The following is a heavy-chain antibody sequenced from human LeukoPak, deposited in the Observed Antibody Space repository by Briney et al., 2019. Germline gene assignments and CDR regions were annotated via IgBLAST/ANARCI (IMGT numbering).Heavy chain of an antibody. V-gene: IGHV3-9*01. Sequence: GGSLRLSCVASGFTYHDFAMHWVRQAPGKGLEWVSAISWNSDNIDYADSVKGRFTIYRDNDRNPLYLEMASLRVEDTALYYCVKSGGYYYMDAWGKGTPVTVSS. CDR1: GFTYHDFA. D-gene: IGHD3-16*01. CDR2: ISWNSDNI. J-gene: IGHJ6*03. CDR3: VKSGGYYYMDA.